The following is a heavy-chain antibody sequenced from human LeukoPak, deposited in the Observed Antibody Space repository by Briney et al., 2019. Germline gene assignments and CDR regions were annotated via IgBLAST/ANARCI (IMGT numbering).Heavy chain of an antibody. CDR3: ARGVYCSSTSCYTEDMNAFDI. V-gene: IGHV3-20*01. J-gene: IGHJ3*02. D-gene: IGHD2-2*02. CDR1: GFTFDDYG. CDR2: INWNGGST. Sequence: GGSLRLSCAASGFTFDDYGMSWVRQAPGKGLEWVSGINWNGGSTGYADSVKGRFTISRDNAKNSLYLQMNSLRAEDTALYHCARGVYCSSTSCYTEDMNAFDIWGQGTMVTVSS.